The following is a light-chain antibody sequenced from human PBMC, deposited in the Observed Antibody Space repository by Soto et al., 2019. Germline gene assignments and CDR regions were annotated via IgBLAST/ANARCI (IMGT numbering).Light chain of an antibody. Sequence: QAVLAQPHSLSESPSQSITIFCTRTSSDVGGDNHVSWYQQHPGKAPRLMIYDVTYRPAGVSNRFSGSKSGNTASLTISGLQAEDEADYYCSSYTSRSTYVFGTGTNVTVL. V-gene: IGLV2-14*01. J-gene: IGLJ1*01. CDR2: DVT. CDR1: SSDVGGDNH. CDR3: SSYTSRSTYV.